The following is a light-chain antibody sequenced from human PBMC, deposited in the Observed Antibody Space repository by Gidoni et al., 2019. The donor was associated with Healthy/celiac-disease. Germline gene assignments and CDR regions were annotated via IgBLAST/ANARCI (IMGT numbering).Light chain of an antibody. J-gene: IGKJ2*03. CDR2: GAS. Sequence: EMVLTQSPGTRSLSPGERATLSCMASQSVSSSYLAWYQQKPGQAPRLLIYGASSRATGIQDRFIGSGSGPDFTLTISRLEPVDFAVYYCQQYGSSPRSFGQGTKLEIK. CDR1: QSVSSSY. CDR3: QQYGSSPRS. V-gene: IGKV3-20*01.